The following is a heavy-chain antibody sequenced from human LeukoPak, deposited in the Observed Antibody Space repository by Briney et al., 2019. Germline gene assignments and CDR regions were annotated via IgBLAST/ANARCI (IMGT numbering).Heavy chain of an antibody. J-gene: IGHJ4*02. D-gene: IGHD3-22*01. V-gene: IGHV3-7*01. CDR1: GFTFSSYW. Sequence: GGSLRLSCAASGFTFSSYWMSWVRQAPGKGLEWVANIKQDGSEKYYVDSVKGRFTISRDNAKNSLYLQMNSLRAEDTAVYYCARDRWPYDSSDYYVHWGQGTLVTVSS. CDR2: IKQDGSEK. CDR3: ARDRWPYDSSDYYVH.